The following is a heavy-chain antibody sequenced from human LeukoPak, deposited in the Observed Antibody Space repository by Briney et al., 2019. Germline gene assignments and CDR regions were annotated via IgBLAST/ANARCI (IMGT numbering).Heavy chain of an antibody. CDR2: ISSSGRTK. D-gene: IGHD2-15*01. V-gene: IGHV3-48*03. CDR1: GFTFSSYE. CDR3: SGGSSNYYYYMDV. J-gene: IGHJ6*03. Sequence: GGSLRLSCAASGFTFSSYEMNWVRQAPGKGLEWVSYISSSGRTKYYADSVKGRFTISRDNFKNTLYLQMNSLRAEDTAVYSCSGGSSNYYYYMDVWGKGTTVTISS.